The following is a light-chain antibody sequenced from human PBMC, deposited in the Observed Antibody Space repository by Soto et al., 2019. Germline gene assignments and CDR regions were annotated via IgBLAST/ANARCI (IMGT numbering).Light chain of an antibody. J-gene: IGLJ1*01. CDR2: EVS. CDR1: SSDIGGYNY. Sequence: QSALTQPASVSGCPGQSMTISCAGTSSDIGGYNYVSWYQQHPGKAPKVMIYEVSNRPSGVSNRFSGSKSDNAASLTISGLQAEDEADYYCSSYTSSSTLYVFGSGTKVTAL. CDR3: SSYTSSSTLYV. V-gene: IGLV2-14*01.